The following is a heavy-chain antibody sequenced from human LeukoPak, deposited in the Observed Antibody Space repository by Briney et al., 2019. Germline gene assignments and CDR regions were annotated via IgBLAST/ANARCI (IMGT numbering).Heavy chain of an antibody. D-gene: IGHD6-6*01. J-gene: IGHJ4*02. CDR1: GFTVSSNY. Sequence: GGSLRLSCAASGFTVSSNYMSWVRQAPGKGLEWVSSISSSSSYIYYADSVKGRFTISRDNAKNSLYLQMNSLRAEDTAVYYCARAGARLRWFDYWGQGTLVTVSS. CDR3: ARAGARLRWFDY. V-gene: IGHV3-21*01. CDR2: ISSSSSYI.